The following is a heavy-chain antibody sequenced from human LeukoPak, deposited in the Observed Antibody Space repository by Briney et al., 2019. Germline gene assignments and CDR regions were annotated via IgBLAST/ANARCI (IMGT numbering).Heavy chain of an antibody. V-gene: IGHV3-66*01. J-gene: IGHJ4*02. CDR3: ARDGSAYDFDY. Sequence: GGSLRLSCAASGFTVSGNYMSWVRQAPGKGLEWVSVIYDIGEKYYADSVKGRFTISRDNSKNTVYLQMISLRVEDTAVYYCARDGSAYDFDYWGQGTLVTVSS. CDR1: GFTVSGNY. CDR2: IYDIGEK. D-gene: IGHD5-12*01.